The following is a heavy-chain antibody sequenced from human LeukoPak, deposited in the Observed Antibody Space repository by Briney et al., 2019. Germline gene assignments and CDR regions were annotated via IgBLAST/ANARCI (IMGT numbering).Heavy chain of an antibody. J-gene: IGHJ4*02. CDR2: INYSGST. CDR3: ARTVGSGSYFSY. Sequence: SETLSLTCAVYGGSFSGYYWSWIRQPPGKGLEWIGEINYSGSTNYNPSLKSRVTISVDTSKNQFSLKLSSVTAADTAVYYCARTVGSGSYFSYWGQGTLVTVSS. D-gene: IGHD3-10*01. CDR1: GGSFSGYY. V-gene: IGHV4-34*01.